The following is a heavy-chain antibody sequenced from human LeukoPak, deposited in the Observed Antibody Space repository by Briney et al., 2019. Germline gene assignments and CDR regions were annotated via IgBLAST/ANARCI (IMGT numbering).Heavy chain of an antibody. CDR1: GFTFSNAW. CDR2: IKSKTDGGTT. V-gene: IGHV3-15*01. D-gene: IGHD3-10*01. CDR3: TTGPYDYGSGTYYH. Sequence: GGSLRLSCAASGFTFSNAWMSWVRQAPGKGLEWDGRIKSKTDGGTTDYAAPVKGRFTISRDDSKNTLYVQMNSLKTEDTAMYYCTTGPYDYGSGTYYHWGQGTLVTVSS. J-gene: IGHJ4*02.